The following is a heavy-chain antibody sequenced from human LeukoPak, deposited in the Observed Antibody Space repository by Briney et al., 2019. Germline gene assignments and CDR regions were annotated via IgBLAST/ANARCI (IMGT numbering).Heavy chain of an antibody. CDR2: IYYSGST. CDR3: ARDRSGSYVY. Sequence: PSETLSLTCTVSGGSISSYYWSWIRQPPGKGLEWIGYIYYSGSTNYSPSLKSRVTISVDTSKNQFSLKLSSVTAADTAVYYCARDRSGSYVYWGQGTLATVSS. CDR1: GGSISSYY. V-gene: IGHV4-59*01. J-gene: IGHJ4*02. D-gene: IGHD1-26*01.